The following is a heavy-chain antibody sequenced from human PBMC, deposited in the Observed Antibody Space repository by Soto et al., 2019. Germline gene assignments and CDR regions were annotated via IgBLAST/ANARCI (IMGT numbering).Heavy chain of an antibody. V-gene: IGHV3-23*01. Sequence: EVQLLESGGGLVQPGGSLRVSCAASGFTFSTYGMNWVRQAPGKGLEWVSGISGSGGGTYYAHSVKGRFTISRDNAKNTLYLQMNSLRAEDTAVYYCAKDRSYEPGQGSRPDNWGQGTMVTVSS. CDR1: GFTFSTYG. D-gene: IGHD1-26*01. CDR3: AKDRSYEPGQGSRPDN. J-gene: IGHJ4*02. CDR2: ISGSGGGT.